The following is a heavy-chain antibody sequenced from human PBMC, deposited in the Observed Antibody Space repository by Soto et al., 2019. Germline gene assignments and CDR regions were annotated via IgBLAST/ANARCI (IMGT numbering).Heavy chain of an antibody. CDR2: INHSGST. D-gene: IGHD6-19*01. CDR1: GGSFSGYY. CDR3: ARGGGAVAVPFDY. V-gene: IGHV4-34*01. J-gene: IGHJ4*02. Sequence: QVQLQQWGAGRLKPSETLSLTCAVYGGSFSGYYWSWIRQPPGKGLEWIGEINHSGSTNYNPSLKSRVTISVDTSKNQFSLKLSSVTAADTAVYYCARGGGAVAVPFDYWGQGTLVTVSS.